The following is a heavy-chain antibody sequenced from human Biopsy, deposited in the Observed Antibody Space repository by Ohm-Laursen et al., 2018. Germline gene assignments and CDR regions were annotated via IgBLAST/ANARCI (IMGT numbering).Heavy chain of an antibody. D-gene: IGHD2-15*01. Sequence: ASVKVSCKASGYTFTGQYLHWVRQVPGQGLEWMGWINPHSGTTKFAQDFQGRVTMTRDTSITTAYMELRRLRSDGTAVYYCAKGQDLRGGAEYFQHWGQGALVTVTS. CDR3: AKGQDLRGGAEYFQH. J-gene: IGHJ1*01. CDR1: GYTFTGQY. V-gene: IGHV1-2*02. CDR2: INPHSGTT.